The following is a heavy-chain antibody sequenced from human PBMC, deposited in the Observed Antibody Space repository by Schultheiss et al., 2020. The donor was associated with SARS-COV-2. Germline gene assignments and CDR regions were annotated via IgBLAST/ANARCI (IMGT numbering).Heavy chain of an antibody. V-gene: IGHV4-59*01. CDR1: GGSISSYY. Sequence: SETLSLTCTVSGGSISSYYWSWIRQPPGKGLEWIGYIYYSGNTNYNPSLKSRVTISVYTSKNQFSLKLSSVTAADTAVYYCARLTGDYYYGMDVWGQGTTVTVSS. CDR2: IYYSGNT. D-gene: IGHD1-20*01. CDR3: ARLTGDYYYGMDV. J-gene: IGHJ6*02.